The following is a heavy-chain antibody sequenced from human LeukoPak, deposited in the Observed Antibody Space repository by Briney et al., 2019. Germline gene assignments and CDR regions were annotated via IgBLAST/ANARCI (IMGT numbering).Heavy chain of an antibody. CDR3: ARATHPTYYDSSGYYQDY. CDR2: ISSSSSYI. Sequence: GGSLRLSCAASGFTFSSYSMNWVRQAPGKGLEWVSSISSSSSYIYYADSVKGRFTISRDNAKNSLYLQMNSLRAEDTAVYYCARATHPTYYDSSGYYQDYWGQGTLVTVSS. J-gene: IGHJ4*02. CDR1: GFTFSSYS. V-gene: IGHV3-21*01. D-gene: IGHD3-22*01.